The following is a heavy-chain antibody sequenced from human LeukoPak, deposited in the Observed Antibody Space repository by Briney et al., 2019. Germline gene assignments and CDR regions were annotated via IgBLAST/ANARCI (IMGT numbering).Heavy chain of an antibody. D-gene: IGHD3-22*01. CDR2: IHDSGST. V-gene: IGHV4-30-4*07. CDR3: ARGRVTMIVVVIPHYYMDV. J-gene: IGHJ6*03. CDR1: GDSISSGGYS. Sequence: SETLSLTCVVSGDSISSGGYSWSWIRQTPGKGLEWIAYIHDSGSTYNNPSLKSRVTISVDTSKNQFSLKLSSVTAADTAVYYCARGRVTMIVVVIPHYYMDVWGKGTTVTVSS.